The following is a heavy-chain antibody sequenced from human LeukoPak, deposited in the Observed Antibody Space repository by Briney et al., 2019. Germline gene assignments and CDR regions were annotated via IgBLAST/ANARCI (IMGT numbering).Heavy chain of an antibody. CDR3: ARDQGIGAAGFDF. D-gene: IGHD3-16*01. CDR2: FDPEEGER. V-gene: IGHV1-24*01. Sequence: ASVTVSREVSGYRLTEVFIHWVRQAPGEGLEWMGGFDPEEGERLYARKFQGRVTMTEDTSTDTAYMELSTLRFEDTAVYYCARDQGIGAAGFDFWGQGTLVTVSS. J-gene: IGHJ4*02. CDR1: GYRLTEVF.